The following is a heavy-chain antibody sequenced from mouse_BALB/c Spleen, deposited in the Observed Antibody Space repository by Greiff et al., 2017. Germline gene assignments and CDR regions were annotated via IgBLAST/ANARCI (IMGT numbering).Heavy chain of an antibody. J-gene: IGHJ4*01. Sequence: VKLMESGPGLVAPSQSLSITCTVSGFSLTSYGVHWVRQPPGKGLEWLGVIWAGGSTNYNSALMSRLSISKDNSKSQVFLKMNSLQTDDTAMNYCAREGYSFYAMDYWGQGTSVTVSS. CDR3: AREGYSFYAMDY. V-gene: IGHV2-9*02. D-gene: IGHD3-2*02. CDR1: GFSLTSYG. CDR2: IWAGGST.